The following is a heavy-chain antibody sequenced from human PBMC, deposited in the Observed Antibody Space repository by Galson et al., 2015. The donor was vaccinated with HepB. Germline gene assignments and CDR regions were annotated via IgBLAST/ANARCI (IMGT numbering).Heavy chain of an antibody. V-gene: IGHV4/OR15-8*02. CDR3: ARRESNKWTFDY. CDR2: IYNSGST. CDR1: GGSISSGNW. Sequence: ETLSLTCVVSGGSISSGNWWAWVRQPPGKGLEWIGEIYNSGSTNKNPSLKSRVTISIDKAKNQFSLRLSSVTAADTAFYYCARRESNKWTFDYWGLGTLVTVSS. J-gene: IGHJ4*02. D-gene: IGHD1-26*01.